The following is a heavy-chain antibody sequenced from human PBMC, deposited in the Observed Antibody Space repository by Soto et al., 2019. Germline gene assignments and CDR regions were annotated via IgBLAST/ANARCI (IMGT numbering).Heavy chain of an antibody. D-gene: IGHD3-16*02. CDR2: INPNSGGT. CDR3: ARGAIMITFGGVIVRENWFDP. V-gene: IGHV1-2*02. J-gene: IGHJ5*02. Sequence: GASVKVSCKASGYTFTSYYMHWVRQAPGQGLEWMGWINPNSGGTNYAQKFQGRVTMTRDTSISTAYMELSRLRSDDTAVYYCARGAIMITFGGVIVRENWFDPWGQGTLVTVSS. CDR1: GYTFTSYY.